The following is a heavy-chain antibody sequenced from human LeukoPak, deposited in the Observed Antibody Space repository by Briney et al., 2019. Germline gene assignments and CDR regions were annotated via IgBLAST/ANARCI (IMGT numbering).Heavy chain of an antibody. CDR3: ANLYGSGGDYAPYYFDY. CDR1: GFTFSSYG. Sequence: GGSLRLSCAASGFTFSSYGMHWVRQAPGKGLEWVAFIRYDGSNKYYADSVKGRFTIYRDNSKNTLYLKMNSLRAEDTAVYYCANLYGSGGDYAPYYFDYWGQGTLVTVSS. V-gene: IGHV3-30*02. J-gene: IGHJ4*02. D-gene: IGHD4-17*01. CDR2: IRYDGSNK.